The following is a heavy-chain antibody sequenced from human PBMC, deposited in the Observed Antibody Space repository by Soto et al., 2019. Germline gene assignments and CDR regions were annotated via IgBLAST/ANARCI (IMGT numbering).Heavy chain of an antibody. D-gene: IGHD2-2*01. CDR3: ARLAPIVVVPAAIDYYYGMDV. V-gene: IGHV5-10-1*01. CDR2: IDPSDSYT. J-gene: IGHJ6*02. Sequence: GESLKISCKGSGYSFTSYWISWVRQMPGKGLEWMGRIDPSDSYTNYSPSFQGHVTISADKSISTAYLRWSSLKASDTAMYYCARLAPIVVVPAAIDYYYGMDVWGQGTTVTVSS. CDR1: GYSFTSYW.